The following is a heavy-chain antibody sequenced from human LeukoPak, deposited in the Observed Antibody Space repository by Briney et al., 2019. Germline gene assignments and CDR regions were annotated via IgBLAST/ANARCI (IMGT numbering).Heavy chain of an antibody. D-gene: IGHD3-22*01. CDR3: ARDADYDSSGYYGMDV. V-gene: IGHV1-69*05. J-gene: IGHJ6*04. Sequence: SVKVSCKASRGTFSSYGISWVRQAPGQGLEWMGGVIAMLGTANYAQKFQGRVTITTDESTSTVYMELSSLRSEDTAVYYCARDADYDSSGYYGMDVWGKGTTVTVSS. CDR2: VIAMLGTA. CDR1: RGTFSSYG.